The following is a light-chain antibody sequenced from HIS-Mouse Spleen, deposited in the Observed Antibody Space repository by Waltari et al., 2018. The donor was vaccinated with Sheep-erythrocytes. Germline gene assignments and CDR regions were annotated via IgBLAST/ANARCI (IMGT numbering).Light chain of an antibody. CDR3: YSTDSSGNHSV. CDR2: EES. CDR1: ALPKKY. J-gene: IGLJ2*01. Sequence: SYELTQPPSVSVSPGQTARIPCSGDALPKKYAYWYQQKSGQAPVLVIYEESKRPSGIPERFSGASSGTMATLTISGAQVEDEADYYCYSTDSSGNHSVFGGGTKLTVL. V-gene: IGLV3-10*01.